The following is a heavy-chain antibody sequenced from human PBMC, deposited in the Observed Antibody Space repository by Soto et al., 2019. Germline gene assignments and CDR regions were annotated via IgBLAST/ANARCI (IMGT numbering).Heavy chain of an antibody. CDR1: GGSVSSGSYY. V-gene: IGHV4-61*01. CDR2: IYYSGST. D-gene: IGHD4-17*01. Sequence: SETLSLTCTVSGGSVSSGSYYWSWIRQPPGKGLEWIGYIYYSGSTKYNPSLKSRVTISVDTSKNQFSLKLSSVTAADTAVYYCVREVDYGENWFDPWGQGTLVTVSS. J-gene: IGHJ5*02. CDR3: VREVDYGENWFDP.